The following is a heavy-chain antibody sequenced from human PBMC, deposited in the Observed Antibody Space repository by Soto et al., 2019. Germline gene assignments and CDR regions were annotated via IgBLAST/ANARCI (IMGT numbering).Heavy chain of an antibody. CDR3: AKDKVGSTWFNKYFDS. V-gene: IGHV3-30*18. Sequence: QVQLVESGGGGVQAGNSLRLSCAASGFAFSSFGMSWVRQVPGKGLEWVAVISYDGNNIYYVDSVKGRFTISRDNSKNTLSLQMNSLILDDTAVYYCAKDKVGSTWFNKYFDSWGQGTLVTVSS. J-gene: IGHJ4*02. CDR2: ISYDGNNI. D-gene: IGHD6-13*01. CDR1: GFAFSSFG.